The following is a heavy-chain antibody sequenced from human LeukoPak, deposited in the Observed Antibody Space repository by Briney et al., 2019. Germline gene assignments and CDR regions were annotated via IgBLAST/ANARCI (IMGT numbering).Heavy chain of an antibody. CDR3: ARDGSANCSSTSCYSAFDI. J-gene: IGHJ3*02. Sequence: PSETLSLTCTVSTDSISSGNYYWGWVRQSPGQGLEWIGSIVSGGSTYHNPSLKSRVTISVDTSKNQFSLKLSSVTAADTAVYYCARDGSANCSSTSCYSAFDIWGQGTMVTVSS. CDR2: IVSGGST. V-gene: IGHV4-39*07. CDR1: TDSISSGNYY. D-gene: IGHD2-2*01.